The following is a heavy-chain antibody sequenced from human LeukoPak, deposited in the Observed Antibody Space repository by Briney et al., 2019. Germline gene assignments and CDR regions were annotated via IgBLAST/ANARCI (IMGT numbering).Heavy chain of an antibody. CDR1: GFTFSSYA. D-gene: IGHD3-10*01. CDR3: ARGRDSGSFIIDY. J-gene: IGHJ4*02. CDR2: TSSSSGST. V-gene: IGHV3-48*01. Sequence: PGGSLRLSCAASGFTFSSYAMNWVRQAPGKGPEWLSFTSSSSGSTHYADSVKGRFTISRDNAKNSLHLQMNSLRAEDTAVYYRARGRDSGSFIIDYWGQGTLVTVSS.